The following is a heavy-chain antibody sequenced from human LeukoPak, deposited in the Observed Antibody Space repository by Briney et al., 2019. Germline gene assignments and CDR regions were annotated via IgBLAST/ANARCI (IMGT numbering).Heavy chain of an antibody. CDR2: IYTRGSP. V-gene: IGHV4-4*09. CDR1: GVSISSYY. J-gene: IGHJ5*02. Sequence: PSETLSLTCTVSGVSISSYYWSWIRHPPGKGLEWIGYIYTRGSPNYNPSLKSRVTISLETSKNQFSLKLNSVTAADTAMYYCARTVDVVVPAATVLWFDPWGQGTLVTVSS. CDR3: ARTVDVVVPAATVLWFDP. D-gene: IGHD2-2*01.